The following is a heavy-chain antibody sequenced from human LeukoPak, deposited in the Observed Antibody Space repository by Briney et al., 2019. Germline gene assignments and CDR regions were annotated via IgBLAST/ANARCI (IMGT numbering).Heavy chain of an antibody. CDR1: GFTFSSYW. CDR2: ISYDGSNK. V-gene: IGHV3-30*03. J-gene: IGHJ4*02. CDR3: ARANIVVVPAAMFFDY. D-gene: IGHD2-2*01. Sequence: TGGSLRLSCAASGFTFSSYWMSWVRQAPGKGLEWVAVISYDGSNKYYADSVKGRFTISRDNSKNTLYLQMNSLRAEDTAVYYCARANIVVVPAAMFFDYWGQGTLVTVSS.